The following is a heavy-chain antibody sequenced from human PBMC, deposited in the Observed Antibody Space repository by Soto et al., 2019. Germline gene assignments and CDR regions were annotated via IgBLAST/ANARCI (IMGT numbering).Heavy chain of an antibody. D-gene: IGHD2-15*01. J-gene: IGHJ3*01. CDR2: IIGIFGTV. V-gene: IGHV1-69*12. CDR3: ARDSAIPLVVLDAFDL. Sequence: QVQLVQSGAEVKKPGSSVKVSCRASGGTFSSHAVNWVRQAPGQGLEWMGGIIGIFGTVNYAQKFQGRVTITADESTSTVYMELSSLRSEDTAVYYCARDSAIPLVVLDAFDLWGQGTMVTVS. CDR1: GGTFSSHA.